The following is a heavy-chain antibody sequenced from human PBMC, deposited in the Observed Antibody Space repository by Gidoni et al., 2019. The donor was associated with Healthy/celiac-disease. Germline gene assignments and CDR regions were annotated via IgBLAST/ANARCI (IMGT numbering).Heavy chain of an antibody. J-gene: IGHJ5*02. D-gene: IGHD4-17*01. CDR1: GFSLSNARMG. V-gene: IGHV2-26*01. Sequence: QVTLKESGPVLVKPTETLTLTCNVSGFSLSNARMGVSWIRQPPGKALEWLAHIYSHDEKSCSTSLKGKLTISKDTSKSQVVLTKTNMDPVDTATYYCARILDFSDGDYFGEVLNWFDPWGQGTLVTVSS. CDR3: ARILDFSDGDYFGEVLNWFDP. CDR2: IYSHDEK.